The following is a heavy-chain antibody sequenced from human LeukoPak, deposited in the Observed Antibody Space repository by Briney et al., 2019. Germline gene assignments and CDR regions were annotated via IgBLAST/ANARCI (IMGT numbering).Heavy chain of an antibody. CDR1: GGSISSYY. Sequence: SETLSLTCTVSGGSISSYYWSWIRQPPGKGLEWIGYIYYSGSTNYNPSLKSRVTISVDTSKNQFSLKLSSVTAADTAVYYCARSRTYDFWSGYYRGYYYGMDVWGQGTTVTVSS. CDR3: ARSRTYDFWSGYYRGYYYGMDV. CDR2: IYYSGST. V-gene: IGHV4-59*01. J-gene: IGHJ6*02. D-gene: IGHD3-3*01.